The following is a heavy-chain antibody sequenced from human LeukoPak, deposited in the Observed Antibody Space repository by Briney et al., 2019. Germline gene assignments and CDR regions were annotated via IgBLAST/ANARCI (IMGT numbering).Heavy chain of an antibody. V-gene: IGHV3-23*01. Sequence: GGSLRLSCAASGFTFSSYAMNWVRLAPGKGLEWVSSISSSGGSIFYADSVKDRFNISRDNTKNMLYLQMSSLRVDDTAIYYCARPRPEYAAYIGPFDYWGRGTLVSVSS. CDR2: ISSSGGSI. CDR3: ARPRPEYAAYIGPFDY. D-gene: IGHD2-8*01. CDR1: GFTFSSYA. J-gene: IGHJ4*02.